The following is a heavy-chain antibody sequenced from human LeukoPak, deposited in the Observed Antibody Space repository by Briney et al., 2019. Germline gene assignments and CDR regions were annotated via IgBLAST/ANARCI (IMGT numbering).Heavy chain of an antibody. D-gene: IGHD5-18*01. Sequence: WGSLRLSCSASGFTFGRYAMNWVRQAPGKGLEWVSSISDGSTYIYYADSVKGRFTISRDNAKNSLDMQINTLRAEDTAIYYYARDNGYNFDSWGQGTLVTVSS. CDR3: ARDNGYNFDS. CDR1: GFTFGRYA. CDR2: ISDGSTYI. V-gene: IGHV3-21*01. J-gene: IGHJ4*02.